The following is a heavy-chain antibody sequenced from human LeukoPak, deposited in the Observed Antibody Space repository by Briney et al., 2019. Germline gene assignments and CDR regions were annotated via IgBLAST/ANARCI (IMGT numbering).Heavy chain of an antibody. Sequence: ASVKVSCKASGYTFTGYYMHWVRQAPGQGLEWMGWINPNSGGTNYAQKFQGRVTMTRDTSISTAYMELSRLRSDDTAVYYCARRCGGDCYGAFDIWGQGTMVTVSS. CDR2: INPNSGGT. CDR3: ARRCGGDCYGAFDI. J-gene: IGHJ3*02. D-gene: IGHD2-21*02. V-gene: IGHV1-2*02. CDR1: GYTFTGYY.